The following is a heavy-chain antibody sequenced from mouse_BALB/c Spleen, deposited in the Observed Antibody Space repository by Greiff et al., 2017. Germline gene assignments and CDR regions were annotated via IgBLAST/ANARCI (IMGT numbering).Heavy chain of an antibody. D-gene: IGHD2-10*01. CDR3: AREGGLLWPPHWYFDV. Sequence: QVQLQQSGPGLVAPSQSLSITCTVSGFSLTGYGVNWIRQPPGKGLEWLGMIWGDGSTDYNSALKSRLSISKDNSKSQVFLKINSLQTDDTARYYCAREGGLLWPPHWYFDVWGAGTTVTVSS. J-gene: IGHJ1*01. V-gene: IGHV2-6-7*01. CDR2: IWGDGST. CDR1: GFSLTGYG.